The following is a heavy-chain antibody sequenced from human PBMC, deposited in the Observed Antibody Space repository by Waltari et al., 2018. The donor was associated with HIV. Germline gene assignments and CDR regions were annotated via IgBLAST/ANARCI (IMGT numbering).Heavy chain of an antibody. D-gene: IGHD1-26*01. J-gene: IGHJ4*02. CDR2: INSDGSST. CDR1: GFTYSSYW. V-gene: IGHV3-74*01. Sequence: EVQLVESGGGLIQPGGSLRLSCAASGFTYSSYWMHWVRQAPGKGLVWVSRINSDGSSTSYADSVKGRFTISRDNAKNTLYLQMDSLRAEDTAVYYCARPGGDSGSYGRFDYWGQGTLVTVSS. CDR3: ARPGGDSGSYGRFDY.